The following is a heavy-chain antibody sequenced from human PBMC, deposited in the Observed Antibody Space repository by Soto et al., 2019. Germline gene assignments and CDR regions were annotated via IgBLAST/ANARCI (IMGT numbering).Heavy chain of an antibody. CDR2: ISWNSVSI. J-gene: IGHJ6*02. D-gene: IGHD3-10*01. CDR3: AKAMENGYNPYYYYGMDV. CDR1: GFNFNDYG. Sequence: SLRLSCAASGFNFNDYGMHWVRQAPGKGLEWVSSISWNSVSIGYADSVKGRFTISRDNAKNSLYLQMNTLRAEDTALYYCAKAMENGYNPYYYYGMDVWGQGTTVTVSS. V-gene: IGHV3-9*01.